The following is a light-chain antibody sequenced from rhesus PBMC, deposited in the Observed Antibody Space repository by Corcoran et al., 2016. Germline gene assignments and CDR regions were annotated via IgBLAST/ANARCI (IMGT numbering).Light chain of an antibody. Sequence: EIVMTQSPATLALSPGERATLSCRASQSVSSYLAWYQQKPGQAPRLLIYGASSMDTGIPDRFSGSWSGTGFTLPISSLEPEDVGVYFCLQSSNWPQTFGQGTKVEIK. CDR1: QSVSSY. CDR2: GAS. V-gene: IGKV3-24*04. CDR3: LQSSNWPQT. J-gene: IGKJ1*01.